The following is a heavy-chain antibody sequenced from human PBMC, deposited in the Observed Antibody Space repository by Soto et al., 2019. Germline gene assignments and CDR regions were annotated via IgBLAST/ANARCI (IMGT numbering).Heavy chain of an antibody. Sequence: PGGSLRLSCAASGFTFSSYSMNWVRQAPGKGPEWVSSISSSSSYIYYADSVKGRFTISRDNAKNSLYLQMNSLRAEDTAVYYCAREAVALSYFDYWGQGTLVTVSS. CDR1: GFTFSSYS. V-gene: IGHV3-21*01. CDR3: AREAVALSYFDY. D-gene: IGHD3-3*02. CDR2: ISSSSSYI. J-gene: IGHJ4*02.